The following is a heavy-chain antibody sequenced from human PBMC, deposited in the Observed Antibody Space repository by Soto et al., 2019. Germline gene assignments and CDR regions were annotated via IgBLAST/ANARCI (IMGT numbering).Heavy chain of an antibody. V-gene: IGHV3-30*18. Sequence: HVQLVESGGGVIQPGKSLRLYCAASGFTFSSYAMHWVRQAPGKGLEWVAFISYHGSHNYYADSVKGRFTISRDNSKNTLYLQMNSLRPEDTAVYFCAKDRTTIFGVVTYYFDNWGQGTVVTVSS. D-gene: IGHD3-3*01. CDR1: GFTFSSYA. CDR2: ISYHGSHN. CDR3: AKDRTTIFGVVTYYFDN. J-gene: IGHJ4*02.